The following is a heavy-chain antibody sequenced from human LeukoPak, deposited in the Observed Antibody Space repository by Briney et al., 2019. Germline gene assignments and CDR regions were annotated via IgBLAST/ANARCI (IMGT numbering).Heavy chain of an antibody. Sequence: KTGGSLRLSCAASGFTFSSYSMNWVRQAPGKGLEWVSSISSSSSYIYYADSVKGRFTISRDNAKNSLYLQMNSLRAEDTAVHYCARGRVWSGYYRGPYYFDYWGQGTLVTVSS. CDR2: ISSSSSYI. D-gene: IGHD3-3*01. V-gene: IGHV3-21*01. J-gene: IGHJ4*02. CDR3: ARGRVWSGYYRGPYYFDY. CDR1: GFTFSSYS.